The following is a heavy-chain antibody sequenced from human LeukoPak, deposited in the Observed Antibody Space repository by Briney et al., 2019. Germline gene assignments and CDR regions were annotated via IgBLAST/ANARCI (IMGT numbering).Heavy chain of an antibody. CDR1: GFTFSSYA. J-gene: IGHJ4*02. CDR2: ISSSSSYI. CDR3: ARDLRYSSSWYLSPFDY. V-gene: IGHV3-21*01. Sequence: GGSLRFSCAASGFTFSSYAMSWVRQAPGKGLEWVSSISSSSSYIYYADSVKGRFTISRDNAKNSLYLQMNSLRAEDTAVYYCARDLRYSSSWYLSPFDYWGQGTLVTVSS. D-gene: IGHD6-13*01.